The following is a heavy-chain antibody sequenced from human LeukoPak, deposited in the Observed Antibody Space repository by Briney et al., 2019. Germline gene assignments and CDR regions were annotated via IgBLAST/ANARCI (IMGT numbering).Heavy chain of an antibody. CDR1: GFIFDDYG. D-gene: IGHD6-13*01. CDR3: AKSFGPVIAAAGTGAD. J-gene: IGHJ4*02. V-gene: IGHV3-20*04. Sequence: GGSLRLSCAASGFIFDDYGMSWVRQAPGKGLEWVSGINWSGGSTGYADSVKGRFTISRDNSKNTLYLQMNSLRAEDTAVYYCAKSFGPVIAAAGTGADWGQGTLVTVSS. CDR2: INWSGGST.